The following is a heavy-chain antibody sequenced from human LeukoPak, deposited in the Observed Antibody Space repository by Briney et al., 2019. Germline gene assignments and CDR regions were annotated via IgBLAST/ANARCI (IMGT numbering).Heavy chain of an antibody. CDR3: VRFGVNYDMDV. Sequence: SETLSLTCSVSGGSISGYYWTWVRQPPGKGLEWIGQIHYSGRADYNPSLKSRITMSVDTSRNQISLKLSSVTAADTAIYYCVRFGVNYDMDVWGQGSTVTVFS. V-gene: IGHV4-59*01. CDR1: GGSISGYY. CDR2: IHYSGRA. D-gene: IGHD3-16*01. J-gene: IGHJ6*02.